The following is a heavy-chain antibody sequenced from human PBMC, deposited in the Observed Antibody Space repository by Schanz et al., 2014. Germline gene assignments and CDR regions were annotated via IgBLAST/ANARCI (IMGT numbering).Heavy chain of an antibody. J-gene: IGHJ4*01. CDR3: AREQIMAAAGLVDY. D-gene: IGHD6-13*01. Sequence: EVQLVESGGGFVQPGGSLGLSCVVSGFTVSSDHTSWVRQAPGKGLEWVSAISGSGGSTYYADSVKGRFTISRDNAKNSLFLQMNSLRVEDTAVYYCAREQIMAAAGLVDYWGHGTLVTVSS. V-gene: IGHV3-23*04. CDR1: GFTVSSDH. CDR2: ISGSGGST.